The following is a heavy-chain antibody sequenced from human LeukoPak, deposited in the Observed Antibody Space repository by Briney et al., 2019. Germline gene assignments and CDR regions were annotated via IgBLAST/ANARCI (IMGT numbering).Heavy chain of an antibody. CDR1: GGTFSSYA. Sequence: GASVKVSCKASGGTFSSYAISWVRQAPGQGLEWMGRIIPILGIANYAQKFQGRVTITADKSTSTAYMELSSLRSEDTAVYYCASFYGSGSKPFDYWGQGTLVTVSS. V-gene: IGHV1-69*04. J-gene: IGHJ4*02. D-gene: IGHD3-10*01. CDR2: IIPILGIA. CDR3: ASFYGSGSKPFDY.